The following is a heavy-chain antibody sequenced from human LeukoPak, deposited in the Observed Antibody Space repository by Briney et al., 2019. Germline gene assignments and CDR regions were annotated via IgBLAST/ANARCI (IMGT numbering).Heavy chain of an antibody. D-gene: IGHD4-11*01. CDR2: INSDGSST. CDR3: ARGNSHSFDY. J-gene: IGHJ4*02. V-gene: IGHV3-74*01. Sequence: GGSLRLSCVASGFSLSSYWMHWVSQTPGKGPVWVSRINSDGSSTSYADSAKGRFTISRDNAKNTLYLEVNSLTAEDTAVYYCARGNSHSFDYWGQGALVTVSS. CDR1: GFSLSSYW.